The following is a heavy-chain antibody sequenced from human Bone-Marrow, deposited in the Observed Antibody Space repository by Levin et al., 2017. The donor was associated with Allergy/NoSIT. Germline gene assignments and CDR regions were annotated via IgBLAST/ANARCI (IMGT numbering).Heavy chain of an antibody. CDR3: SRGQYSGYNYYYYYMDV. V-gene: IGHV3-49*03. D-gene: IGHD5-12*01. J-gene: IGHJ6*03. Sequence: GESLKISCTTSGFIFGDYPMSWFRQAPGKGLECVGFIRSKADGGTTEYAASVKGRFTISRDDSISIAYLQMNSLKTVDTSVYYCSRGQYSGYNYYYYYMDVWGKGTPVTVSS. CDR1: GFIFGDYP. CDR2: IRSKADGGTT.